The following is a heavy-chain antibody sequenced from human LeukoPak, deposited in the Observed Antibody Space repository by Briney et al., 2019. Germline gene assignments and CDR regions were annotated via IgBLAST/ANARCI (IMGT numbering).Heavy chain of an antibody. CDR3: ARDRIAAAGPPDAFDI. V-gene: IGHV1-69*13. J-gene: IGHJ3*02. Sequence: VASVTVSCKVSGYTLTELSMHWVRQAPGQGLEWMGGIIPIFGTANYAQKFQGRVTITADESTSTAYMELSSLRSEDTAVYYCARDRIAAAGPPDAFDIWGQGTMVTVSS. CDR2: IIPIFGTA. D-gene: IGHD6-13*01. CDR1: GYTLTELS.